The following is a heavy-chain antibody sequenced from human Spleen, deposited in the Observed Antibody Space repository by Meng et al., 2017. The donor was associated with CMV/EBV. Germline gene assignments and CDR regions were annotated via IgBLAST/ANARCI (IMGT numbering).Heavy chain of an antibody. CDR3: AKNLREDYDNLYYFDC. Sequence: GESLKISCAASGFTFSRYGMSWVRQAPGKGLEWVAFTRHDGSNKYYVGSVKGRFTISRDNSKNTLYLQMNSLRAEDTAAYYCAKNLREDYDNLYYFDCWGQGTLVTVSS. V-gene: IGHV3-30*02. CDR1: GFTFSRYG. D-gene: IGHD3-16*01. CDR2: TRHDGSNK. J-gene: IGHJ4*02.